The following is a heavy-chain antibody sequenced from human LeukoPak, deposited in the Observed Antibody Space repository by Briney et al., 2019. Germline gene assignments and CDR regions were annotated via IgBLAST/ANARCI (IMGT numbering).Heavy chain of an antibody. CDR3: ARTAIDYYYYYYMDV. V-gene: IGHV4-61*02. Sequence: SEALSLTCTVSGGSISSGSYYWSWIRQPAGKGLEWIGRIYTSGSTNYNPSLKSRVTISVDTSKNQFSLKLSSVTAADTAVYYCARTAIDYYYYYYMDVWGKGTTVTISS. CDR2: IYTSGST. CDR1: GGSISSGSYY. J-gene: IGHJ6*03. D-gene: IGHD3-22*01.